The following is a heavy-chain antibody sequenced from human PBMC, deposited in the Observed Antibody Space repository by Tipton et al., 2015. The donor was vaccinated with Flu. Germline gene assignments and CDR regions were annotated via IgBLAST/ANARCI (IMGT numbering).Heavy chain of an antibody. Sequence: SLRLSCAASGFTFNDYYITWIRQAPGKGLEWVSYISGSGGTIYYADSVRGRFTSSRDNGKNSVFLQMNSLRAEDTAVYYCARYYLVVVPSTRPEGWFDPWGQGTLVTVSS. D-gene: IGHD2-15*01. CDR2: ISGSGGTI. CDR1: GFTFNDYY. V-gene: IGHV3-11*01. CDR3: ARYYLVVVPSTRPEGWFDP. J-gene: IGHJ5*02.